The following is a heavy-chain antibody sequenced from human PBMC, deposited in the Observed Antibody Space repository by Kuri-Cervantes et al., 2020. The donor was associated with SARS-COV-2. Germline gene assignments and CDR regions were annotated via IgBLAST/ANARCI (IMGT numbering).Heavy chain of an antibody. J-gene: IGHJ4*02. V-gene: IGHV3-11*01. D-gene: IGHD5-24*01. CDR3: ARPEMVRGVDY. Sequence: GESLKISCAASGFTFSDYYMSWIRQAPGKGLEWVSYISSSGSTIYYVDSVKSQFTISRDNAKNSLYLQMNSLRAEDTAVYYCARPEMVRGVDYWGQGTLVTVSS. CDR1: GFTFSDYY. CDR2: ISSSGSTI.